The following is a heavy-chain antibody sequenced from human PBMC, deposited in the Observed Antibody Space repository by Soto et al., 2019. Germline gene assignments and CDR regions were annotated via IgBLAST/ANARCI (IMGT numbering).Heavy chain of an antibody. V-gene: IGHV1-18*04. Sequence: QVHLVHSGPEVKKPGASVRVSCKASGYTFTRHGISWVRQAPGQGLEWMGWISGYNGDTKYAPKFQGRVTMTKDTSTSTSYIELRSRTSEDTSVYYGARDPSNTSGNYISLDYWGQGDLVTVSS. CDR2: ISGYNGDT. J-gene: IGHJ4*02. CDR1: GYTFTRHG. CDR3: ARDPSNTSGNYISLDY. D-gene: IGHD3-22*01.